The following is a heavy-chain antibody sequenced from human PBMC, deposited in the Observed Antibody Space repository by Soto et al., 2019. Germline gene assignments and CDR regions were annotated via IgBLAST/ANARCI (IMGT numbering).Heavy chain of an antibody. Sequence: SETLSLTCTVSGGSISSSSYYWGWIRQPPGKGLEWIGSIYYSGSTYYNPSLKSRVTISVDTSKNQFSLKLSSVTAADTAVYYCARVDSSGLNYYYYYMDVWGKGTTVTVSS. CDR3: ARVDSSGLNYYYYYMDV. J-gene: IGHJ6*03. D-gene: IGHD6-19*01. CDR2: IYYSGST. V-gene: IGHV4-39*01. CDR1: GGSISSSSYY.